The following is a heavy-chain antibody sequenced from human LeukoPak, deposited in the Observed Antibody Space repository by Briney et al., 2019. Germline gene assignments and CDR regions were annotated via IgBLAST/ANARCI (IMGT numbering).Heavy chain of an antibody. J-gene: IGHJ4*02. CDR1: GGTFSSYA. V-gene: IGHV1-69*04. CDR3: ADSSGYYPLDY. CDR2: IIPILGIA. D-gene: IGHD3-22*01. Sequence: GASVKVSCRASGGTFSSYAISWVRQAPGQGLEWMGRIIPILGIANYAQKLQGRVTITADKSTSTAYMELSSLRSEDTAVYYCADSSGYYPLDYWGEGTLVTVSS.